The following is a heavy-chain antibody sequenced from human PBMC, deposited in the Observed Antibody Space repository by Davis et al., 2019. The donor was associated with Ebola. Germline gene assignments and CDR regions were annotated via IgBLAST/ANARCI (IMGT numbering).Heavy chain of an antibody. V-gene: IGHV1-46*01. CDR3: ARSSTSLGWFDP. Sequence: ASVKVSCKASGYTFTSYYMHWVRQAPGQGLEWMGIINPRGGSTSYAQKFQGRVTMTRDTSTSTVYMELSSLRSDDTAVYYCARSSTSLGWFDPWGQGTLVTVSS. CDR2: INPRGGST. D-gene: IGHD2-2*01. CDR1: GYTFTSYY. J-gene: IGHJ5*02.